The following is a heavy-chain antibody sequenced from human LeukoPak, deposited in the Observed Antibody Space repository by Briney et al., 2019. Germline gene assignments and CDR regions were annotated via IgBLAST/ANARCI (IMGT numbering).Heavy chain of an antibody. CDR1: GYSISTSSHY. Sequence: SETLSLTCTVSGYSISTSSHYWGWIRQPPGRGLEWIGSIYYGGSTYYNPSLKSRVNISVDTSNNQFSLKLSSVTAADTAVYYCAREIAAAGPSYWYFDVWGRGTLLTVSS. D-gene: IGHD6-13*01. CDR3: AREIAAAGPSYWYFDV. CDR2: IYYGGST. V-gene: IGHV4-39*07. J-gene: IGHJ2*01.